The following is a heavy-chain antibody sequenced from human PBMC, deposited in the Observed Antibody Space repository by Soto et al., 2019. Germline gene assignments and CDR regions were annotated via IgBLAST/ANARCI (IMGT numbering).Heavy chain of an antibody. CDR3: VRGFAYFDQ. Sequence: GGSLILSCASSGITFSNNLMSLVRQAPGKGPEWVANIKEDGSESYYVDSVQGRFTISRDNAKNSLYLQMNNLRVEDTALYYCVRGFAYFDQWGQGTLVTVSS. V-gene: IGHV3-7*05. CDR2: IKEDGSES. J-gene: IGHJ4*02. CDR1: GITFSNNL.